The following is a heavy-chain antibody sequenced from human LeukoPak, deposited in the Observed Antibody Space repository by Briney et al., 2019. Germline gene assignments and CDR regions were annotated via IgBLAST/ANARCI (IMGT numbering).Heavy chain of an antibody. CDR2: IYYSGST. V-gene: IGHV4-59*01. Sequence: SETLSLTCTVSGGSISSYYWSWIRQPPGKGLEWIGYIYYSGSTNYNPSLKSRVIISVDTSKNQFSLKLSSVTAADTAVYYCARGDIAALLPFDYWGQGTLVTVSS. D-gene: IGHD6-6*01. CDR3: ARGDIAALLPFDY. CDR1: GGSISSYY. J-gene: IGHJ4*02.